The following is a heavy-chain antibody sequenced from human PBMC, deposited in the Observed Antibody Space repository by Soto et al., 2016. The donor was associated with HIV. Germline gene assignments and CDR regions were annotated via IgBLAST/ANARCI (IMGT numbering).Heavy chain of an antibody. CDR1: GFTFNNYW. V-gene: IGHV3-74*01. CDR3: ASLGTLLGSGSYYNGDW. CDR2: INSDGSDT. D-gene: IGHD3-10*01. J-gene: IGHJ4*02. Sequence: EVQLVESGGGLVQPGESLRLSCAASGFTFNNYWMHWVRQAPGKGLVWVSRINSDGSDTRYADSVKGRFTISRDNARNTLYLQMNSLRAEDTAVYYCASLGTLLGSGSYYNGDWWGQGTLVTVSS.